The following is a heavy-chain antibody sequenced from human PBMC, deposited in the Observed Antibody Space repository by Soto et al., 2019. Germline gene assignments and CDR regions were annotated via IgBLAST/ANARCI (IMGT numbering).Heavy chain of an antibody. D-gene: IGHD3-3*01. J-gene: IGHJ6*02. Sequence: SVKVSCKASGGTFSSYAISWVRQAPGQGLEWMGGIIPIFGTANYAQKFQGRVTITADESTSTAYMELSNLRSEDTAVYYCARGNRYYDFWSGYYAYYYYGMGVWGQGTTVTVSS. CDR3: ARGNRYYDFWSGYYAYYYYGMGV. V-gene: IGHV1-69*13. CDR1: GGTFSSYA. CDR2: IIPIFGTA.